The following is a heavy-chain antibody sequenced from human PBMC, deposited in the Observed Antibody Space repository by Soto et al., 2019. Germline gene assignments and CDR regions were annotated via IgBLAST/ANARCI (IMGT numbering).Heavy chain of an antibody. CDR3: AKDPGSPVTVDY. J-gene: IGHJ4*02. CDR2: ISGSGSIT. V-gene: IGHV3-23*01. Sequence: VGSLRLSCAASGFTFSNDAANWFRQARVKGLEWVSFISGSGSITYYADSVKGRFIISRDNSKNTLYLQMNRLRAEDTAVYYCAKDPGSPVTVDYWGQGTLVTVSS. CDR1: GFTFSNDA. D-gene: IGHD4-17*01.